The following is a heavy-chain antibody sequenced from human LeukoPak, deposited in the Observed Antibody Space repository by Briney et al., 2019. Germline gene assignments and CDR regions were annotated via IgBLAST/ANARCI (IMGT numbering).Heavy chain of an antibody. CDR2: IKQDGSEK. J-gene: IGHJ4*02. CDR1: GFTFNTYG. Sequence: GGSLRLSCAASGFTFNTYGMNWVRQAPGKGLEWVANIKQDGSEKYYVDSVKGRFTISRDDAKNSLYLQMNSLRAEDTAVYYCARGGIPTRNVYWGQGTLVTVSS. V-gene: IGHV3-7*03. CDR3: ARGGIPTRNVY.